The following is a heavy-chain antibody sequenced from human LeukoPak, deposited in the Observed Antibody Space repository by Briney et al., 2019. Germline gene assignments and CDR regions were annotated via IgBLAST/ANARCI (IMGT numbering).Heavy chain of an antibody. CDR3: ARVRYDFWSGYSYAFDI. CDR2: INHSGST. Sequence: SETLSLTCAVYGGSFSGYYWSWLRQPPGKGLEWIGEINHSGSTNYNPSLKSRVTISVDTSKNQFSLKLSSVTAADTAVYYCARVRYDFWSGYSYAFDIWGQGTMVTVS. D-gene: IGHD3-3*01. V-gene: IGHV4-34*01. CDR1: GGSFSGYY. J-gene: IGHJ3*02.